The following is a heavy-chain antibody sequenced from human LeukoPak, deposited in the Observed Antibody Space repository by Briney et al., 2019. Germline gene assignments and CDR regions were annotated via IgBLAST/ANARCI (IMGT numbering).Heavy chain of an antibody. CDR3: ARAAGAAGGQYFDY. D-gene: IGHD6-13*01. Sequence: SETLSLTCVVSGYSISGYYWSWIRQPAGQGLEWIGRVYTNGDTRYNPSLKSRVTMTVDTSKNQISLKLRPVTAADTALYYCARAAGAAGGQYFDYWGQGSLVTVSS. CDR2: VYTNGDT. CDR1: GYSISGYY. J-gene: IGHJ4*02. V-gene: IGHV4-4*07.